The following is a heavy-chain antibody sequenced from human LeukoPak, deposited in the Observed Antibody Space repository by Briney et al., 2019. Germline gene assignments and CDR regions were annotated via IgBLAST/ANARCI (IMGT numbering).Heavy chain of an antibody. J-gene: IGHJ3*02. Sequence: SETLSLTCTVSGGSVSNYYWSWIRQSPGKGLEWIGEINHSGSTNYNPSLKSRVTISVDTSKNQFSLKLSSVTAADTAVYYCARRIRADAFDIWGQGTMVTVSS. CDR2: INHSGST. V-gene: IGHV4-34*01. CDR3: ARRIRADAFDI. D-gene: IGHD1-14*01. CDR1: GGSVSNYY.